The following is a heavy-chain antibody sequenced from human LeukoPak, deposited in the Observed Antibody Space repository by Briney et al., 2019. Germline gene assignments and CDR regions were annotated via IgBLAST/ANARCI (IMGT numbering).Heavy chain of an antibody. V-gene: IGHV4-34*01. J-gene: IGHJ4*02. CDR2: INHSGST. Sequence: SETLSLXCAVYGGSFSGYYWSWIRQPPGKGLEWIGEINHSGSTNYNPSLKSRVTISVDTSKNQFSLKLSSVTAADTAVYYCARGRWNYFDYWGQGTLVTVSS. CDR1: GGSFSGYY. CDR3: ARGRWNYFDY. D-gene: IGHD1-1*01.